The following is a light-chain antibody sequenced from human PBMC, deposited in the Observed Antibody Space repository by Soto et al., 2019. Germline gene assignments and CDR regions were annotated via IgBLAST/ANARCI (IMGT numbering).Light chain of an antibody. CDR1: XXXDSY. CDR2: DTS. V-gene: IGKV3-11*01. CDR3: QHRANWPFT. J-gene: IGKJ3*01. Sequence: QSPATLSLSPXXRATLSXXXXXXXDSYLAWYQQRPGQAPRPLIYDTSNRATGIPARFSGSGSETDFTLTISSLEPEDFAVYYCQHRANWPFTFGPGTTVDIK.